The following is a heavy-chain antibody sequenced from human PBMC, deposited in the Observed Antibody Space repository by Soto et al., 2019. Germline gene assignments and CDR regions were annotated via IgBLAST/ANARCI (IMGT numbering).Heavy chain of an antibody. Sequence: ASVKVSCKASGYTFTSYGISWVRQAPGQGLEWMGWISAYNGNTNYAQKLQGRVTMTTDTSTSTAYMELRSLRSDDTAVYYCARDPGDIVVVPAAITIPNYYYYGIDVWGQGTTVTVYS. CDR1: GYTFTSYG. J-gene: IGHJ6*02. CDR2: ISAYNGNT. V-gene: IGHV1-18*04. D-gene: IGHD2-2*02. CDR3: ARDPGDIVVVPAAITIPNYYYYGIDV.